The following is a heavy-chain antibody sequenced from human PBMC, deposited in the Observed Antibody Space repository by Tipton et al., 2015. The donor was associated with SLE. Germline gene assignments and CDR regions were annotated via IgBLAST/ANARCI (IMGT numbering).Heavy chain of an antibody. V-gene: IGHV3-7*01. Sequence: SLRLSCATSGFTFSNYWMSWVRQAPGKGLEWVANIKQDGSEKYYVDSVKGRFTISRDNAKNSPYLQMNSLRAEDTAVYYCARDSIRGGYMDVWGKGTTVTVSS. CDR2: IKQDGSEK. J-gene: IGHJ6*03. CDR3: ARDSIRGGYMDV. D-gene: IGHD3-10*01. CDR1: GFTFSNYW.